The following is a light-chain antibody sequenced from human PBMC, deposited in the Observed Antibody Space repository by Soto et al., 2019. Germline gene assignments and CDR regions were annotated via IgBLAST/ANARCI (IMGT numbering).Light chain of an antibody. J-gene: IGKJ2*01. Sequence: EIGLTQSPGTLSLSPGERATLSCRTSQSVISTYLAWYQQKPGQAPRLLIYDASRRATGIPDRFSGSGSGTDFTLNISRLEPDDFAVYYCQQYETSPPMYTFGQGTKLEIK. V-gene: IGKV3-20*01. CDR3: QQYETSPPMYT. CDR1: QSVISTY. CDR2: DAS.